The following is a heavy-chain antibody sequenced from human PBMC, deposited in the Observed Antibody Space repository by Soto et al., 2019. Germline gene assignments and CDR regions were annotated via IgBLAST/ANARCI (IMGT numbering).Heavy chain of an antibody. CDR2: ITGGSGFT. J-gene: IGHJ4*02. V-gene: IGHV3-23*01. CDR3: ARDVSGFEYFDL. D-gene: IGHD3-9*01. Sequence: GGSLRLSCAASGFTFSTFAMNWVRQAPGKGLEWVSGITGGSGFTFYADSVQGRFTISRDDSENTLYLQMSTLRAEDTAVYYCARDVSGFEYFDLRGQGTLGTVSS. CDR1: GFTFSTFA.